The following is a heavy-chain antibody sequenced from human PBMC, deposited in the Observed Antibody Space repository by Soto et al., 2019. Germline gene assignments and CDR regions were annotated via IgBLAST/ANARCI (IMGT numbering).Heavy chain of an antibody. D-gene: IGHD2-2*01. CDR2: MNPNSGNT. CDR1: GYTFTSYA. J-gene: IGHJ6*03. Sequence: GASVKVSCKASGYTFTSYAMHWVRQAPGQRLEWMGWMNPNSGNTGYAQKFQGRVTMTRNTSISTAYMELSSLRSEDTALYYCARWAYQLLPYYYYYYMDVWGKGTTVTVSS. V-gene: IGHV1-8*02. CDR3: ARWAYQLLPYYYYYYMDV.